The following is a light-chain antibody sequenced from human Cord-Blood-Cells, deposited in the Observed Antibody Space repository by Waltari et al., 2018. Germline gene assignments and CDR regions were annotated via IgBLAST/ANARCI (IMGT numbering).Light chain of an antibody. J-gene: IGKJ2*03. CDR3: QQYYSYPES. CDR2: AAS. V-gene: IGKV1-8*01. CDR1: QGISSY. Sequence: AIRMSQSPSAFSSSTRDGRTITCRASQGISSYLAWYQQKPGKAPKLLIYAASNLQSGVPSRFSGSGSGTDFTLTISCLQSEDFATYYCQQYYSYPESFGQGTKLEIK.